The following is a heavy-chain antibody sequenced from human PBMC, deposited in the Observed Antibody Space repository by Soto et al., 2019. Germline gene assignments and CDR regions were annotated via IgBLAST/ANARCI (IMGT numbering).Heavy chain of an antibody. J-gene: IGHJ6*02. CDR1: GFTFSSYG. V-gene: IGHV3-33*01. CDR2: IWYDGSNK. CDR3: ARDSRPHYYYYYGMDV. Sequence: GGSLRLSCAASGFTFSSYGMHWVRQAPGKGLEWVAVIWYDGSNKYYADSVKGRFTISRDNSKNTLYLQMNSLRAEDTAVYYCARDSRPHYYYYYGMDVWGQGTTVTVSS.